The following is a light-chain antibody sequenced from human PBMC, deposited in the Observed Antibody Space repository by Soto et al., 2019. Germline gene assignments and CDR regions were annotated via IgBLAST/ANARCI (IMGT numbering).Light chain of an antibody. CDR2: EVT. CDR1: SSDIGAYNY. Sequence: QSALTQPASVCGSPGQSITISCIGTSSDIGAYNYVSWYQQHPGKVPKLMIYEVTNRPSGLSNRFSGSKSGNTASLTISGLLAEDDAEYYCSSYSSTSTLDVFGTGTKLTVL. V-gene: IGLV2-14*01. J-gene: IGLJ1*01. CDR3: SSYSSTSTLDV.